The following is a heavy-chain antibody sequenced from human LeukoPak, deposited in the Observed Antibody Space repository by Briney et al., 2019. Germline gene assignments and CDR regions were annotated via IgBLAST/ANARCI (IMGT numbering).Heavy chain of an antibody. CDR3: AREDFFTPHS. Sequence: PGGSLRLSCAASGFPFSAYYMTWIRQAPGKGLEWVSSIGFSSIGYSSDHLKYADSVKGRFTISRDNAKNSLYLHMDSLRAEDTAVYFCAREDFFTPHSWGQGTQVTVSS. V-gene: IGHV3-11*05. CDR2: IGFSSIGYSSDHL. D-gene: IGHD3/OR15-3a*01. CDR1: GFPFSAYY. J-gene: IGHJ4*02.